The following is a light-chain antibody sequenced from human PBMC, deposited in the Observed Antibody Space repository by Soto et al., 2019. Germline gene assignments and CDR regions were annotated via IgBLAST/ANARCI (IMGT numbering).Light chain of an antibody. V-gene: IGLV1-47*01. CDR1: SSNIGSNY. J-gene: IGLJ2*01. Sequence: QSVLTQPPSASGTPGQRVTISCSGSSSNIGSNYVFWYQQLPGTAPKVLMYRNSQRPSGVPVRVSGSKSGTSASLAISGLRSEDEADYYCASWADSLRGFVVFGGGTKLTVL. CDR2: RNS. CDR3: ASWADSLRGFVV.